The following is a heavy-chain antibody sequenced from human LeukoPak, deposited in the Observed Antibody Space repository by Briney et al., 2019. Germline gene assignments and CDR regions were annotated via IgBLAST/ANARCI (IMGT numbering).Heavy chain of an antibody. CDR1: GGTFSSYA. Sequence: SVKVSCKASGGTFSSYAISWVRQAPGQGLEWMGGIIPIFGTANYAQKFQGRVTITADESTSTAYMELSSLRSEDTAAYYCAREGGSAGGAFDIWGQGTMVTVSS. J-gene: IGHJ3*02. CDR2: IIPIFGTA. V-gene: IGHV1-69*01. CDR3: AREGGSAGGAFDI. D-gene: IGHD1-26*01.